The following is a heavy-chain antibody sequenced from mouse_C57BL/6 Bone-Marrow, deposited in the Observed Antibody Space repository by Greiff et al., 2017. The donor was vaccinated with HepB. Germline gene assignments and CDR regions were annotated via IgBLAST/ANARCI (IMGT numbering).Heavy chain of an antibody. CDR3: ASLYYYGSSPFDY. CDR1: GYTFTSYW. D-gene: IGHD1-1*01. J-gene: IGHJ2*01. Sequence: QVQLQQPGAELVRPGSSVKLSCKASGYTFTSYWMDWVKQRPGQGLEWIGNIYPSDSETHYNQKFKDKATLTVDKSSSTAYMQLSSLTSEDSAVYYCASLYYYGSSPFDYWGQGTTLTVSS. CDR2: IYPSDSET. V-gene: IGHV1-61*01.